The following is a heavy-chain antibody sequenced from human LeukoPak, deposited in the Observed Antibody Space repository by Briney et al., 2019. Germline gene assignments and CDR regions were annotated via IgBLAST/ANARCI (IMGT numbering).Heavy chain of an antibody. CDR2: ISSSGSTI. CDR1: IFTFSDYY. J-gene: IGHJ6*03. V-gene: IGHV3-11*01. Sequence: PGGSLRLSCAASIFTFSDYYMSWIRQAPGKGLEWVSYISSSGSTIYYADSVKGRFTISRDNAKNSLYLQMNSLRAEDTAVYYCARVANGDYPYYYYMDVWGKGTTVTISS. CDR3: ARVANGDYPYYYYMDV. D-gene: IGHD4-17*01.